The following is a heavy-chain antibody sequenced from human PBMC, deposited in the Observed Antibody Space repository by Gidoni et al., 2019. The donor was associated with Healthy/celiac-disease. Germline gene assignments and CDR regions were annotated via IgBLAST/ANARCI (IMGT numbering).Heavy chain of an antibody. D-gene: IGHD1-26*01. CDR1: GFAFSSYA. CDR3: AKEYSGSYSVFDY. CDR2: ISGSGGST. J-gene: IGHJ4*02. Sequence: EVQLLESGGGLVQSGGSLRLSCAASGFAFSSYAMSWVRQAPGKGLEWVSAISGSGGSTYYADSVKGRFTISRDNSKNTLYLQMNSLRDEDTAVYYCAKEYSGSYSVFDYWGQGTLVTVSS. V-gene: IGHV3-23*01.